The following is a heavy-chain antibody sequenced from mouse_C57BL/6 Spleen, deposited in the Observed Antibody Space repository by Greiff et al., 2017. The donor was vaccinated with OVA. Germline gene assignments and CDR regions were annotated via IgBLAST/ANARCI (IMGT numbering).Heavy chain of an antibody. J-gene: IGHJ3*01. CDR3: ARSYDGVAY. CDR2: ISSGSSTI. CDR1: GFTFSDYG. D-gene: IGHD2-12*01. V-gene: IGHV5-17*01. Sequence: EVKLMESGGGLVKPGGSLKLSCAASGFTFSDYGMHWVRQAPEKGLEWVAYISSGSSTIYYADTVKGRFTISRDKAKNTLYLQMTSLRSEDTAMYYCARSYDGVAYWGQGTLVTVSA.